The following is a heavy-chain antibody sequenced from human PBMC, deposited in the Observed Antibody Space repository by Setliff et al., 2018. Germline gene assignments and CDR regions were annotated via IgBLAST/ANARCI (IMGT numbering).Heavy chain of an antibody. V-gene: IGHV1-46*01. CDR3: ARDVFPYHYEGAFDI. CDR2: INPSSGRT. Sequence: GASVKVSCKASGYTFTSHYMHWVRQAPGLGLEWMGTINPSSGRTSYAQKFQGRVTMTRDTSTSTVYVDMGSLRSEDTAVYYCARDVFPYHYEGAFDIWGQVTMVTVSS. D-gene: IGHD3-22*01. J-gene: IGHJ3*02. CDR1: GYTFTSHY.